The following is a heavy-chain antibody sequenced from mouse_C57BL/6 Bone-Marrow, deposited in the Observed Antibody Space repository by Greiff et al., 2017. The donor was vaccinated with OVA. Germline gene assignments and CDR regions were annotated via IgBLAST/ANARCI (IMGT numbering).Heavy chain of an antibody. CDR1: GYTFTSYG. CDR2: IYPRSGNP. V-gene: IGHV1-81*01. CDR3: ALYDDAY. D-gene: IGHD2-3*01. Sequence: VQLQQSGAELARPGASVKLSCKASGYTFTSYGISWVKQRTGQGLEWIGEIYPRSGNPYYNEKFKGKATLTADKSSSTAYMELRSLTSEDSAVYFCALYDDAYWGQGTLVTVSA. J-gene: IGHJ3*01.